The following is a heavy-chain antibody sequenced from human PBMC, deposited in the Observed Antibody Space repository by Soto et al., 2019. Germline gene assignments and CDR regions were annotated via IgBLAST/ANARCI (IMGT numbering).Heavy chain of an antibody. J-gene: IGHJ4*02. V-gene: IGHV4-34*01. CDR1: GGSMSPYY. CDR2: AHHSGRT. CDR3: ARSEATALDY. Sequence: SETLSLTCTVSGGSMSPYYWSWVRQSPGKGLEWIGEAHHSGRTNYNPSFKSRVTISVDRSQKQVSLKLNSVTAADTALYYCARSEATALDYWGQGTLVTVSS.